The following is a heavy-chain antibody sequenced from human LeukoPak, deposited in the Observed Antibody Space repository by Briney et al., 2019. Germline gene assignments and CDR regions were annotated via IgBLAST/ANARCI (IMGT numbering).Heavy chain of an antibody. Sequence: HPGGSLRLSCAASGFMFSSNWMSWVRLAPGEGLEWVANIKEDGTETYYVNSVKGRFTISRDNAKNSLYLQMNSLRVEDTAVYYCAKESRSPQTYWGQGTLVTVSS. J-gene: IGHJ4*02. CDR3: AKESRSPQTY. D-gene: IGHD1-14*01. CDR1: GFMFSSNW. V-gene: IGHV3-7*03. CDR2: IKEDGTET.